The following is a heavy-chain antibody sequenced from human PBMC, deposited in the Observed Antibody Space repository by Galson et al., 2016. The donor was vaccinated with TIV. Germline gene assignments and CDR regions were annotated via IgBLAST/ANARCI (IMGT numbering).Heavy chain of an antibody. Sequence: SLRLSCAASQFSVSNNYMTWVRQAPGKGLEWVSIIFSGGNTYYADSVKGRFTISRDNSKNTLYLQMSSLRPEDTAVYYCARDRRLAAANNYYYYFGLDVWGQGTTVTVSS. J-gene: IGHJ6*02. V-gene: IGHV3-66*02. CDR2: IFSGGNT. CDR3: ARDRRLAAANNYYYYFGLDV. D-gene: IGHD6-13*01. CDR1: QFSVSNNY.